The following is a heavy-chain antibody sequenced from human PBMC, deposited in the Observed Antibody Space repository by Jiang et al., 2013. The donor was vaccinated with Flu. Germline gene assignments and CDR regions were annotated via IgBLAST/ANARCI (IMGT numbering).Heavy chain of an antibody. CDR3: AKGEAHLVPGKGYFDP. D-gene: IGHD6-13*01. CDR2: ISGSGGST. Sequence: EVQLLESGGGLVQPGGSLRISCAASGFTFSSYAMSWVRQAPGKGLEWVSVISGSGGSTYYADSVKGRFTISRDNTKSTLYLQLNSLGAGDTAVYYCAKGEAHLVPGKGYFDPWGQGALATVSS. J-gene: IGHJ4*02. CDR1: GFTFSSYA. V-gene: IGHV3-23*01.